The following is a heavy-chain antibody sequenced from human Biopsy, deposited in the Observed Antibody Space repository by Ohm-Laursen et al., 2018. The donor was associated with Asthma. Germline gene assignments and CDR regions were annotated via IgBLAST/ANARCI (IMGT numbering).Heavy chain of an antibody. J-gene: IGHJ1*01. CDR1: GFTFGDYF. D-gene: IGHD3-3*01. CDR2: IKHDGSEK. CDR3: ARTFHFWSPYHAEHYQL. V-gene: IGHV3-7*01. Sequence: GSLRLSCAAFGFTFGDYFMSWVRQVPGQGLEWVANIKHDGSEKNHVDSLKGRFTISRDNAKNLLFLQMNSLRVEDTAVYYCARTFHFWSPYHAEHYQLWGQAPWSPSP.